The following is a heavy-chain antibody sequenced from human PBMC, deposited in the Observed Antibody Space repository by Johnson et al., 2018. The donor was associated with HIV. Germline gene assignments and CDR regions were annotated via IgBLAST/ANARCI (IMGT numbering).Heavy chain of an antibody. V-gene: IGHV3-64*01. D-gene: IGHD6-19*01. Sequence: MQLVESGGGLVQPGGSLRLSCAASGFTFSSYAMHWVRQAPGKGLEYVSAISSDGGSSYSANSVKGRFTISRDNSKNTPYLQMNSLRAEDTAVYYCAKDCSSGWWRITKSDAFDIWGQGTMVTVSS. CDR3: AKDCSSGWWRITKSDAFDI. J-gene: IGHJ3*02. CDR2: ISSDGGSS. CDR1: GFTFSSYA.